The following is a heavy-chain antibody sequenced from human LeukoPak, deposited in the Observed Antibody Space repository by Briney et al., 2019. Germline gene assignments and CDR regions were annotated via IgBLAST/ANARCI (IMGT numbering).Heavy chain of an antibody. J-gene: IGHJ3*02. D-gene: IGHD1-26*01. CDR3: ARPRSVGTSTHDAFDI. CDR2: INHSGST. V-gene: IGHV4-34*01. Sequence: GSLRLSRAASGFTFSSYWMSWVRQAPGKGLEWIGEINHSGSTNYNPSLKSRVTISVDTSKNQFSLKLSSVTAADTAVYYCARPRSVGTSTHDAFDIWGQGTMVTVSS. CDR1: GFTFSSYW.